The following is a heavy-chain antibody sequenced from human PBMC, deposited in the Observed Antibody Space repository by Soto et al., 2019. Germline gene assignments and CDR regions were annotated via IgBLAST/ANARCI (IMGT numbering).Heavy chain of an antibody. CDR3: AKFHYDFWSGYYGY. CDR2: ISGSGGST. V-gene: IGHV3-23*01. Sequence: TGGSLRLSCTAFTGYAMSWVRQAPGKGLEWVSAISGSGGSTCYADSVKGRFTISRDNSKNTLYLQMNSLRAEDTAVYYCAKFHYDFWSGYYGYWGQGTLVTVS. D-gene: IGHD3-3*01. CDR1: TGYA. J-gene: IGHJ4*02.